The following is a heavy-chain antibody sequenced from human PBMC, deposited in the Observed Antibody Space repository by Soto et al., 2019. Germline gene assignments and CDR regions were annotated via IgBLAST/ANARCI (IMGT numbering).Heavy chain of an antibody. J-gene: IGHJ6*03. CDR3: ARANGQLLAPSHYYYYMDV. Sequence: RGESLKISCKGSGYSFTSYWIGWVRQMPGKGLEWMGIIYPGDSDTRYSPSFQGQVTISADKSISTAYLQWSSLKASDTAMYYCARANGQLLAPSHYYYYMDVWGKGTTVTVSS. CDR2: IYPGDSDT. D-gene: IGHD2-2*01. V-gene: IGHV5-51*01. CDR1: GYSFTSYW.